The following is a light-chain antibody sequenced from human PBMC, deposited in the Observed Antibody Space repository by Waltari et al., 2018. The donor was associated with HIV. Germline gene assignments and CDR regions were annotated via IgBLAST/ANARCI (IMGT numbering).Light chain of an antibody. CDR1: SSDAGAYNY. V-gene: IGLV2-14*03. CDR2: DVF. J-gene: IGLJ3*02. Sequence: QSALTQPASVSGSPGQSITISCTGPSSDAGAYNYVSWYQQHPGNAPKLVIFDVFKQPSGVSTRFSGSKSGNTASLTISGLQAEDEADYYCSSYTNTNSWVFGGGTKVTVL. CDR3: SSYTNTNSWV.